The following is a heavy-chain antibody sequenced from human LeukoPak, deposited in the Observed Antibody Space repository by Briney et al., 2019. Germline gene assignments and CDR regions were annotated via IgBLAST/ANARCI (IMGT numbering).Heavy chain of an antibody. V-gene: IGHV4-59*01. CDR1: GGSIGSYY. CDR2: IYYRGST. Sequence: SETLSLTCTVSGGSIGSYYWSWIRQPPGKGLEWIGYIYYRGSTNYNPSLKSRVTISVDTSKNQFSLTLSSVTAADTAVYYCARDTSGPPVLTAGPSIAARVARYFDLWGRGTLVTVSS. CDR3: ARDTSGPPVLTAGPSIAARVARYFDL. J-gene: IGHJ2*01. D-gene: IGHD6-6*01.